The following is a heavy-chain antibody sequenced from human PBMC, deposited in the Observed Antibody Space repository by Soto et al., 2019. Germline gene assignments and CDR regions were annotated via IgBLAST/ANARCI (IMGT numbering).Heavy chain of an antibody. CDR3: AIRTTVTTRLGY. Sequence: QVQLQESGPGLVKPSGTLSLTCAVSGGSISSSNWWRWVRQPPGKGLEWIGEIYHSGSTNYNPSLTSRVTISVDKSKNQFSLRLSSMTAADTAVYYCAIRTTVTTRLGYWGQGTLVTVSS. CDR1: GGSISSSNW. D-gene: IGHD4-17*01. CDR2: IYHSGST. V-gene: IGHV4-4*02. J-gene: IGHJ4*02.